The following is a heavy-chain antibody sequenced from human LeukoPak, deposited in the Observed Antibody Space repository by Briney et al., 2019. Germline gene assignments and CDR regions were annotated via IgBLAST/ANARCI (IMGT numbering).Heavy chain of an antibody. CDR3: VKGGFDY. CDR2: IKPDGTKI. D-gene: IGHD3-16*01. CDR1: GSTFNNYW. Sequence: GGSLRLSCAASGSTFNNYWMIWVRQAPGKGLEWVANIKPDGTKIYYLDSVKGRFTISRDNAKNSLYLQMNSLRAEDTAVYYCVKGGFDYWGQGTLVTVSS. V-gene: IGHV3-7*01. J-gene: IGHJ4*02.